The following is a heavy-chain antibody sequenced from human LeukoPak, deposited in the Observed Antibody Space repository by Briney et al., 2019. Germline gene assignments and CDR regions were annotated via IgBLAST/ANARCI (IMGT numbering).Heavy chain of an antibody. CDR1: GFTFSSYT. Sequence: GGSLRLSCAASGFTFSSYTMNWVRQAPGKGLEWVSYISSGSTTIYYADSAKSRFTISRDNAKNSLYLQMNSLRAEDTAEYYCARSDAFDFWGQGTMVTVSS. CDR3: ARSDAFDF. CDR2: ISSGSTTI. J-gene: IGHJ3*01. V-gene: IGHV3-48*01.